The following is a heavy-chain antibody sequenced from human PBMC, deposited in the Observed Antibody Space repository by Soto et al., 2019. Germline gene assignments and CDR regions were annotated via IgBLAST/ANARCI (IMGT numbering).Heavy chain of an antibody. V-gene: IGHV3-48*02. D-gene: IGHD2-15*01. CDR2: IRTISSAI. Sequence: QLVESVGGLVQPGGSLRLSCAASGFTFSDYPMNWVRQAPGKGLEWVSSIRTISSAIYFADSVRGRFTISRDNARNSLYLPMTSLRDEDTAVDYCASETPSFDSWSQGTLVTVSS. CDR1: GFTFSDYP. CDR3: ASETPSFDS. J-gene: IGHJ4*02.